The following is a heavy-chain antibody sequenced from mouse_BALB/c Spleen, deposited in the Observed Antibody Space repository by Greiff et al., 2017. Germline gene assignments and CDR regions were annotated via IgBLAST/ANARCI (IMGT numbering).Heavy chain of an antibody. CDR1: GYTFTNYW. V-gene: IGHV1-63*02. CDR2: IYPGGGYT. J-gene: IGHJ2*01. CDR3: ARSPYYNGVTGDY. Sequence: QVQLKQSGAELVRPGTSVKISCKASGYTFTNYWLGWVKQRPGHGLEWIGDIYPGGGYTNYNEKFKGKATLTADTSSSTAYMQLSRLTSEDSAVYFCARSPYYNGVTGDYWGQGTTLTVSS. D-gene: IGHD1-1*01.